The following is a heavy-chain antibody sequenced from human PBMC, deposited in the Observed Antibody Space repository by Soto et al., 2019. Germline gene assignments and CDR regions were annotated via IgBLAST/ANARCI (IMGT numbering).Heavy chain of an antibody. CDR2: IYYSGST. V-gene: IGHV4-39*01. D-gene: IGHD2-2*01. CDR3: ARPSGSTTHYGMDV. CDR1: GGSISSSSYY. J-gene: IGHJ6*02. Sequence: SETLSLTXTVSGGSISSSSYYWGWIRQPPGKGLEWIGSIYYSGSTYYNPSLKSRVIISVDTSKNQFSLKLSSVTAADTAVYYCARPSGSTTHYGMDVWGQGTTVTVSS.